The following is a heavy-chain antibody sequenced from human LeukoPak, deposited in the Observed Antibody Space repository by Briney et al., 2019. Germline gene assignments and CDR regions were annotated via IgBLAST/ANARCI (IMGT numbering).Heavy chain of an antibody. CDR3: ARDGPLYCGGDCSKYFQH. CDR1: GFTFRSYG. V-gene: IGHV3-33*01. Sequence: PGGSLRLSCVASGFTFRSYGMHWVRQAPGKGREWVAVIWYDGSKKYYADSVKGRFTISRDNSKNTLYLQMNSLRAEDTAVYYCARDGPLYCGGDCSKYFQHWGQGTLVTVSS. CDR2: IWYDGSKK. D-gene: IGHD2-21*02. J-gene: IGHJ1*01.